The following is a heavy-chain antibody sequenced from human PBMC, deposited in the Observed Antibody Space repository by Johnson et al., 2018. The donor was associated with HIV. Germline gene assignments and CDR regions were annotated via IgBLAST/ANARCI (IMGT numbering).Heavy chain of an antibody. D-gene: IGHD2-21*01. J-gene: IGHJ3*02. V-gene: IGHV3-66*01. Sequence: MMLVESWGSVIRPGGSLRLSCVASGFTVSSNYMSWVRQAPGKGLEWVPLINTGGSTYYADSVKGRFTISRDNSKNTLYLQMNSLRAEDTAVYYCSTGGPYCGDDCYSRGGSDIWGQGTMVTVSS. CDR2: INTGGST. CDR3: STGGPYCGDDCYSRGGSDI. CDR1: GFTVSSNY.